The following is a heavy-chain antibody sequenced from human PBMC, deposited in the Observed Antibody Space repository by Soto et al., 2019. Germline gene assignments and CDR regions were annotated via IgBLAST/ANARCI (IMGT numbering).Heavy chain of an antibody. Sequence: SETLYLTCAVSGGSISSSNWWSWVRKPPGKGLEWIGEIYHSGSTNYNPSLKSRVTISVDKSKNQFSLKLSSVTAADTAVYYCASGTDDYRDYYGMDVWGQGTTVTVSS. J-gene: IGHJ6*02. CDR2: IYHSGST. V-gene: IGHV4-4*02. CDR3: ASGTDDYRDYYGMDV. CDR1: GGSISSSNW. D-gene: IGHD4-17*01.